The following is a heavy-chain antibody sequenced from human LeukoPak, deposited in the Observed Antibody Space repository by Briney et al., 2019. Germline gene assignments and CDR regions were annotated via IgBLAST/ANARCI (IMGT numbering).Heavy chain of an antibody. D-gene: IGHD3-9*01. J-gene: IGHJ4*02. CDR3: ARHETGYYHC. Sequence: SETLSLTCGVSGGSISSSPYYWGWVRQPPGRGLEWVGTISHSGDTYYNPSLRGRVTVSMDTSKNQFSLKLSSVTAADTALYFCARHETGYYHCWGQGTLVTVAS. CDR1: GGSISSSPYY. CDR2: ISHSGDT. V-gene: IGHV4-39*01.